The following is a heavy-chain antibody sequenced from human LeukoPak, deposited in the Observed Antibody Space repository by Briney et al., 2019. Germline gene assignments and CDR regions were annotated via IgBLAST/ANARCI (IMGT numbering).Heavy chain of an antibody. D-gene: IGHD4-17*01. CDR2: IIPIFGTA. V-gene: IGHV1-69*05. CDR3: ARDNGDYVGAFDI. J-gene: IGHJ3*02. Sequence: SVKISCKASGGSFSSYAISWVRQAPGQGLEWMGRIIPIFGTANYAQKFQGRVTITTDESTSTAYMELSSLRSEDTAVYYCARDNGDYVGAFDIWGQGTMVTVSS. CDR1: GGSFSSYA.